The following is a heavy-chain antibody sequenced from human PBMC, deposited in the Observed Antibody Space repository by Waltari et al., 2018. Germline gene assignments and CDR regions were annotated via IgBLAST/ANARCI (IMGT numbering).Heavy chain of an antibody. D-gene: IGHD3-10*02. Sequence: EVQLVESGGGLVQPGGSLRLSCAASGFPFSSYSMTWVRQAPGKGREWVANIKEDGTEKKYVDSVKGRFTISRDNAKNSLYLEMNSLRVEDTAMYYCARGRYVPGPWGQGTLVTVSS. CDR2: IKEDGTEK. CDR1: GFPFSSYS. CDR3: ARGRYVPGP. V-gene: IGHV3-7*03. J-gene: IGHJ5*02.